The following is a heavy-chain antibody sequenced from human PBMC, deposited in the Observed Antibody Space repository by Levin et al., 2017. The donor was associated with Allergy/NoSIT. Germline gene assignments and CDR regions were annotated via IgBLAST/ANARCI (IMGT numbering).Heavy chain of an antibody. D-gene: IGHD2-8*02. CDR1: GASINSDYW. Sequence: MSSETLSLTCAVSGASINSDYWWTWVRQSPGKGLEWVGEIYRSGSTKYNPSLKDRLTISLDKSNNHFSLNLASVTAADTAMYFCARNHGFWSTASVEYALDVWGQGT. CDR3: ARNHGFWSTASVEYALDV. CDR2: IYRSGST. V-gene: IGHV4-4*02. J-gene: IGHJ6*02.